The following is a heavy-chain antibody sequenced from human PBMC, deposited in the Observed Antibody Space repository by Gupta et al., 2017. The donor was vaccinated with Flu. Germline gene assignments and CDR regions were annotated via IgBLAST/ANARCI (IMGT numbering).Heavy chain of an antibody. D-gene: IGHD3-16*01. CDR2: ISSSSSYI. Sequence: LEWVSSISSSSSYIYYADSVKGRFTISRDNAKNSLYLQMNSLRAEDTAVYYCARDKGDGLFDYWGQGTLVTVSS. CDR3: ARDKGDGLFDY. J-gene: IGHJ4*02. V-gene: IGHV3-21*01.